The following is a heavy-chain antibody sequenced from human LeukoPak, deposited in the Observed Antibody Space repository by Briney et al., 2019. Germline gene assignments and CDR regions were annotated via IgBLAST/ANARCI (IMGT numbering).Heavy chain of an antibody. J-gene: IGHJ4*02. V-gene: IGHV3-23*01. CDR1: EFTFSSYG. D-gene: IGHD6-13*01. CDR3: AKDREANIAAAGTFDY. CDR2: ISGSGGGT. Sequence: GGSLRLSCAASEFTFSSYGMSWVRQAPGKGLEWVSGISGSGGGTYIADSVKGRFTISRDNSKNTLYLQMNSLRVEDTAVYYCAKDREANIAAAGTFDYWGQGTLVTVSS.